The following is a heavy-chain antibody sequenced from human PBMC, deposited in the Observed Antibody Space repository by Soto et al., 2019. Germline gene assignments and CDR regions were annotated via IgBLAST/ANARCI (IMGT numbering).Heavy chain of an antibody. Sequence: PSETLSLTCAVSGGSINNGDYYWSWIRQPPGKGLEWIGYIYYSGSTYVNPSLKSRLSMSLDTSKNQFSLKLTSVTAAETAVHYCARDKSVLFGMEHPYWYLDLWRRGSLLTVS. J-gene: IGHJ2*01. V-gene: IGHV4-30-4*01. CDR2: IYYSGST. CDR1: GGSINNGDYY. D-gene: IGHD1-1*01. CDR3: ARDKSVLFGMEHPYWYLDL.